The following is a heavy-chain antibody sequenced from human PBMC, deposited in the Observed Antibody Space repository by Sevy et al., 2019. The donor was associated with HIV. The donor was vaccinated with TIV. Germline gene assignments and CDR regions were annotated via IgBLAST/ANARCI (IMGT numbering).Heavy chain of an antibody. D-gene: IGHD2-8*01. J-gene: IGHJ4*02. Sequence: GGSLRLSCAASGFAFYEYSMSWIRQAPGKGLEWVATLSFGCGKINYAHSVKGRFTTSRDNSKNSFYLQMDNLRVEDTALYYCAREGCSRPHDYWGQGTRVTVSS. CDR3: AREGCSRPHDY. CDR1: GFAFYEYS. CDR2: LSFGCGKI. V-gene: IGHV3-23*01.